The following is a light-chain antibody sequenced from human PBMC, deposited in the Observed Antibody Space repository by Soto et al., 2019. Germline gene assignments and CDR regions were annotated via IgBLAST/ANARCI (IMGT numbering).Light chain of an antibody. CDR1: QDIRNF. V-gene: IGKV1-27*01. CDR3: QKDSSVPV. Sequence: DIQMTQSPTSLSASGGDRVTITCRASQDIRNFVAWYQQKPGKAPKLLIYAASTLPSGVPSRFSGSGSGTDFTLSINSLQPEDVATYSCQKDSSVPVLGPGTKVEIK. J-gene: IGKJ3*01. CDR2: AAS.